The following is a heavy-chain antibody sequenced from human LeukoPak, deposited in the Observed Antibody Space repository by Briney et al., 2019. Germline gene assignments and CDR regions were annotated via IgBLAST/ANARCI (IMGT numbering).Heavy chain of an antibody. Sequence: GGTLRLSCAASRFTFSSYGMSWVRQAPGKGLEWVSLISGSGGRTYYADSVKGRFTISRDNSKNTLYLQMNSLRAEDTAIYYCAKVYSGYDSDDAFDIWGQGTMVTVSS. D-gene: IGHD5-12*01. CDR3: AKVYSGYDSDDAFDI. J-gene: IGHJ3*02. CDR2: ISGSGGRT. CDR1: RFTFSSYG. V-gene: IGHV3-23*01.